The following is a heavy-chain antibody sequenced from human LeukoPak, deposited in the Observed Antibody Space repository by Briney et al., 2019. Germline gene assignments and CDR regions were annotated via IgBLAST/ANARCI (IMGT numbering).Heavy chain of an antibody. D-gene: IGHD6-13*01. J-gene: IGHJ5*02. Sequence: GASVRVSCKTSGYTFSSYGISWVRQAPGQGLEWMGWNSAYNGNTNYAQKFQGRATMTTDTSTSTAYMDLRSLISDDTAVYYCARDHPNIAAAGAWFDPWGQGTLVTVSS. CDR3: ARDHPNIAAAGAWFDP. CDR2: NSAYNGNT. CDR1: GYTFSSYG. V-gene: IGHV1-18*04.